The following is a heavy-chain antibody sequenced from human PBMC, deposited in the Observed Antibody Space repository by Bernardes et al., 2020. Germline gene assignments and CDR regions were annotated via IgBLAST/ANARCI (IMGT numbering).Heavy chain of an antibody. V-gene: IGHV3-15*01. Sequence: GGSLRLSCAASGFTFSNAWMSWVRQAPGPGLEWVGRIKSKTDGGTTDYAAPVKGRFTISRDDSKNTLYLQMNSLKTEDTAVYYCTTGITMVRGVSYFDYWGQGTLVTVSS. CDR2: IKSKTDGGTT. D-gene: IGHD3-10*01. CDR1: GFTFSNAW. J-gene: IGHJ4*02. CDR3: TTGITMVRGVSYFDY.